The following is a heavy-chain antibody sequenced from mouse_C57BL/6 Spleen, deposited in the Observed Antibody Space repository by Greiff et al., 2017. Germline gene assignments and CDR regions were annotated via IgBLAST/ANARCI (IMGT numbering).Heavy chain of an antibody. CDR2: ISSGSSTI. CDR1: GFTFSDYG. D-gene: IGHD1-1*01. Sequence: DVKLVESGGGLVKPGGSLKLSCAASGFTFSDYGMHWVRQAPEKGLEWVAYISSGSSTIYYADTVKGRVTISRDNAKNTLFLQMTSLRSEDTAMYYCARGGSSPWYFDVWGTGTTVTVSS. J-gene: IGHJ1*03. CDR3: ARGGSSPWYFDV. V-gene: IGHV5-17*01.